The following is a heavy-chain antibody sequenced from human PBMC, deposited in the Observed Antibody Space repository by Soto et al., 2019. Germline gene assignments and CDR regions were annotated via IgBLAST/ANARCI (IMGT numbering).Heavy chain of an antibody. V-gene: IGHV3-30-3*01. CDR2: ISSDGSNK. Sequence: GGSLRLSCAASGFTFSSHAMHWVRQAPGKGLEWVAVISSDGSNKYYADSVRGRFTISRDNSKNTVYLQMNSLRAEDTAVYYCARDRMGYGDYEWFDPWGQGTLVTVSS. CDR1: GFTFSSHA. CDR3: ARDRMGYGDYEWFDP. J-gene: IGHJ5*02. D-gene: IGHD4-17*01.